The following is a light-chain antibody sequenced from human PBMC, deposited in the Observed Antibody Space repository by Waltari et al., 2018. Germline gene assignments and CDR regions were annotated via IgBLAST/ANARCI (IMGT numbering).Light chain of an antibody. V-gene: IGKV3-20*01. CDR3: QQFGDSPRVT. Sequence: EIVLTQSPGTLSLSPGERATLSCRASQSVSSSYLTWYQQKPGQAPRLLIYGASSRATGIPSRFSGSGSGTDFTLTISRLEPEDFAVYYCQQFGDSPRVTFGQGTRLEIK. CDR2: GAS. J-gene: IGKJ5*01. CDR1: QSVSSSY.